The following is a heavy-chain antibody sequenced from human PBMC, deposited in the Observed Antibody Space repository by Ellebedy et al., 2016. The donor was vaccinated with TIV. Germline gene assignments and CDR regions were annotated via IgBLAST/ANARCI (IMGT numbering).Heavy chain of an antibody. J-gene: IGHJ4*02. Sequence: GESLKISCAASGFTFNKYAMAWVRQAPGKGLEWVSTITGPADITVYADSVRGRFTISRDDSKNTLYLQMNSLRVEDTAMYYCAKDYRGSDPLFDSWGQGTLVTVSS. CDR2: ITGPADIT. CDR1: GFTFNKYA. V-gene: IGHV3-23*01. CDR3: AKDYRGSDPLFDS. D-gene: IGHD1-26*01.